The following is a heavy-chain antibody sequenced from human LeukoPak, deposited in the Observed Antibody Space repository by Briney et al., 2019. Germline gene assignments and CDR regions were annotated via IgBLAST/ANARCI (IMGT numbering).Heavy chain of an antibody. V-gene: IGHV1-69*13. J-gene: IGHJ4*02. CDR3: ARDMQQLDPDDY. Sequence: ASVKASCDAFGGTFSSYAISWLRQAAGLRLEWMGGIIPIFGTANYAQKFQGRVTITADESTSTAYMELSSLRSEDTAVYYCARDMQQLDPDDYWGQGTLVTVSS. CDR1: GGTFSSYA. D-gene: IGHD6-13*01. CDR2: IIPIFGTA.